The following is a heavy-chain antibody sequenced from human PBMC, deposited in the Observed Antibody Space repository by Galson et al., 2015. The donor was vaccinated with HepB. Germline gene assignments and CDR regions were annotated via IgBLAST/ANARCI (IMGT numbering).Heavy chain of an antibody. V-gene: IGHV3-30*18. Sequence: SLRLSCAASGFTFSSYGMHWVRQAPGKGLEWVAVISYDGSNKYYADSVKGRFTISRDNSKNTLYLQMNSLRAEDTAVYYCAKEGVGGSSWFSQIDIWGQGTMVTVSS. CDR2: ISYDGSNK. J-gene: IGHJ3*02. CDR3: AKEGVGGSSWFSQIDI. D-gene: IGHD6-13*01. CDR1: GFTFSSYG.